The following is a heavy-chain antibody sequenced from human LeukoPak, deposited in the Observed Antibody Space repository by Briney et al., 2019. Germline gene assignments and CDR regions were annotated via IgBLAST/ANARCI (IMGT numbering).Heavy chain of an antibody. Sequence: ASVKVSCKVSGYTLTELSMHWVRQAPGKGLEWMGGLDPEDGETIYAQKFQGRVTMTEDTSTDTAYMELSSLRSEDTAVYYCATGPQLGELRYFDWLPTPLRYWGQGTLVTVSS. J-gene: IGHJ4*02. D-gene: IGHD3-9*01. V-gene: IGHV1-24*01. CDR1: GYTLTELS. CDR2: LDPEDGET. CDR3: ATGPQLGELRYFDWLPTPLRY.